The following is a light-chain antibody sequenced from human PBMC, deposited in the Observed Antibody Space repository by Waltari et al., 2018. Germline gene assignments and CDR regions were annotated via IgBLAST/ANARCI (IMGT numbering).Light chain of an antibody. Sequence: EVVLTQSPGTLSLSPGQRATLSCKASQRIRDFLAWYQQKPGQAPRLLIYDASKRATGIPARFSGSGFGTDFTLTISSLEPEDFALYFCQQRSDWPPSITFGQGTRLEI. CDR2: DAS. CDR3: QQRSDWPPSIT. J-gene: IGKJ5*01. V-gene: IGKV3-11*01. CDR1: QRIRDF.